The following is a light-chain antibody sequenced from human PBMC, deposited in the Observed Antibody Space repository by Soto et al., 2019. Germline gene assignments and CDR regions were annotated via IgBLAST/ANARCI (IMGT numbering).Light chain of an antibody. J-gene: IGKJ4*01. Sequence: EIVMTQSPATLSVSPGERATLSCRASQSAGRNLAWYQQKPGQAPRLLIYGASSRATGIPARFSGSGSGTDFTLTISSLQSEDFAVYYCQQSNDWPLTFGGGTKVDI. V-gene: IGKV3-15*01. CDR3: QQSNDWPLT. CDR1: QSAGRN. CDR2: GAS.